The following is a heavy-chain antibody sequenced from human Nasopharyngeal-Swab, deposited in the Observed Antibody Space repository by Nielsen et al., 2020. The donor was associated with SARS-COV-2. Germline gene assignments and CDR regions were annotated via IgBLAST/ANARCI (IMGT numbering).Heavy chain of an antibody. D-gene: IGHD6-19*01. CDR2: INSDGSST. CDR1: GFTFSSYW. CDR3: ARAPYSSGWTRGY. V-gene: IGHV3-74*01. J-gene: IGHJ4*02. Sequence: GESLKISCAASGFTFSSYWMHWVRQAPGKGLVWVSRINSDGSSTSYADSVKGRFTISRDNAKNTLYLQMNSLRAEDTAVYYCARAPYSSGWTRGYWGQGILVTVSS.